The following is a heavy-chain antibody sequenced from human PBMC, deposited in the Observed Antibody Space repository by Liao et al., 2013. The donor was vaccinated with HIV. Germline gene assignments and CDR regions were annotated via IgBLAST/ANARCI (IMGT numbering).Heavy chain of an antibody. Sequence: QVQLQESGPGLVKPSETLSLTCTVSGGSISSYYWSWIRQPPGKGLEWIGYIYYSGSTNYNPSLKSRVTISLDTSKNQFSLKLSSVTAADTAVYYCATSPYYYDSSGFFYWGQGTLVTVSS. CDR3: ATSPYYYDSSGFFY. CDR1: GGSISSYY. J-gene: IGHJ4*02. D-gene: IGHD3-22*01. CDR2: IYYSGST. V-gene: IGHV4-59*08.